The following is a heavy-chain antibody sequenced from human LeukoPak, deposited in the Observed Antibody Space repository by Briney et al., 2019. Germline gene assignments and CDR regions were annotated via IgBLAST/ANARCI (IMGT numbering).Heavy chain of an antibody. CDR2: IYYSGST. D-gene: IGHD4/OR15-4a*01. J-gene: IGHJ4*02. CDR3: VRPHTISVWGYDY. V-gene: IGHV4-39*01. CDR1: GGSISSSSYY. Sequence: PSETLSLTCTVSGGSISSSSYYWGWIRQPPGKGLEWIGSIYYSGSTYYNPSLKSRVTISVDTSKNQFSLKLSSVTAADTAVYYCVRPHTISVWGYDYWGQGTLVTVSS.